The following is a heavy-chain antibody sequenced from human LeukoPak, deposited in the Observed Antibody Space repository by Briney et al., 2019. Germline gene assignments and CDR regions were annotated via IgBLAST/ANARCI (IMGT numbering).Heavy chain of an antibody. CDR2: ISSGSLTI. V-gene: IGHV3-48*04. CDR3: ARTYCSGGTCYLGDAFDI. Sequence: GGSLRLSCAASGFAFSTYSMNWVRQAPGKGLEWVSYISSGSLTIYYADSVKGRFTISRDNAKNSLYLQMNGLRAEDTSVYYCARTYCSGGTCYLGDAFDIWGQGTMVTVSS. D-gene: IGHD2-15*01. J-gene: IGHJ3*02. CDR1: GFAFSTYS.